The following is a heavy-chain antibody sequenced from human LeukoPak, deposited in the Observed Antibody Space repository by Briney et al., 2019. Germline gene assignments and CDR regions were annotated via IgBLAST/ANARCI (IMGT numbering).Heavy chain of an antibody. Sequence: GGSLRLSCAASGFTFRNYGMSWVRQAPGKGLEWVANIKLDGSDQHYADSVKGRFTISRDNAKSSLFLQMDSQRAADTAVYYCARDDSGPRNNETTGFYSRPYYLDYWGQGALVTVAS. V-gene: IGHV3-7*01. CDR3: ARDDSGPRNNETTGFYSRPYYLDY. CDR1: GFTFRNYG. CDR2: IKLDGSDQ. D-gene: IGHD6-19*01. J-gene: IGHJ4*02.